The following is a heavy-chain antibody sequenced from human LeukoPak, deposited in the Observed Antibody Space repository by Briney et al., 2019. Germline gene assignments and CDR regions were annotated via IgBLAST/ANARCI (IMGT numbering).Heavy chain of an antibody. D-gene: IGHD6-13*01. CDR3: ARHNWAAAGSRAYNWFDP. Sequence: PSETLSLTCTVSGGSISSSSYYWGWIRQPPGKGLEWIGEINHSGSTNYNPSLKSRVTISLDTSKNQFSLKLSSVTAADTAIYSCARHNWAAAGSRAYNWFDPWGHGTLVTVSS. V-gene: IGHV4-39*01. J-gene: IGHJ5*02. CDR2: INHSGST. CDR1: GGSISSSSYY.